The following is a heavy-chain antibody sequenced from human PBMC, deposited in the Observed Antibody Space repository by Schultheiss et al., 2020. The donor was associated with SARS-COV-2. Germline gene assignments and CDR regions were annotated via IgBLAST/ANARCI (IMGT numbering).Heavy chain of an antibody. V-gene: IGHV4-59*08. D-gene: IGHD3-10*01. CDR1: GGSISNDY. J-gene: IGHJ6*02. Sequence: SETLSLTCTVSGGSISNDYWSWIRQPPGKGLEWLGYIYHSGRTNYNPSLKSRVTISVDTSKNQFSLKLSSVTAADTAVYYCAGPVLLWFGELSVPMDVWGQGTTVTVSS. CDR3: AGPVLLWFGELSVPMDV. CDR2: IYHSGRT.